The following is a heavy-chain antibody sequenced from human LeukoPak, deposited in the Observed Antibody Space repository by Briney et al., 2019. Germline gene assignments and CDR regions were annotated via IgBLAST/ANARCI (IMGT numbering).Heavy chain of an antibody. CDR3: AKDSGGSAWPKYFDY. D-gene: IGHD2-15*01. V-gene: IGHV3-23*01. J-gene: IGHJ4*02. CDR1: GFTFSSFT. CDR2: ISGNGYST. Sequence: GGSLRLSCAASGFTFSSFTMSWVRQAPGKGLEWVSGISGNGYSTYNEDAVKGRFTISRDNSKNTLYLHMDSLRVEDTAVYYCAKDSGGSAWPKYFDYWGQGSLVTVSS.